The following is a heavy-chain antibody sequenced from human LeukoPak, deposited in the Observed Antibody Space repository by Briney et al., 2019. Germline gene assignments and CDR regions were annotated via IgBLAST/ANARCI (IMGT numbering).Heavy chain of an antibody. CDR3: AHTNTALFDY. D-gene: IGHD5-18*01. Sequence: ASVKVSCKASGYTFTDYYIHWLRQAPGQGLEWMGWINPDSGETKYAQMFQGRVTITKDTSKNQVVLTMTNMDPVDTATYYCAHTNTALFDYWGQGTLVTVSS. CDR1: GYTFTDYY. J-gene: IGHJ4*02. CDR2: INPDSGET. V-gene: IGHV1-2*02.